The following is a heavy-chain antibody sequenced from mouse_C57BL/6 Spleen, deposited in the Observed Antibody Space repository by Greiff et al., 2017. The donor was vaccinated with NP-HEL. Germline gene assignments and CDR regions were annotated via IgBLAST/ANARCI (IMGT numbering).Heavy chain of an antibody. V-gene: IGHV5-4*01. CDR3: ARDNGECGGLAY. CDR1: GFTFSSYA. Sequence: EVQRVESGGGLVKPGGSLKLSCAASGFTFSSYAMSWVRQTPEKRLEWVATISDGGSYTYYPDNVKGRFTISRDNAKNNRYLQMSNLKSEATAMYYCARDNGECGGLAYWGQGTLVTVSA. J-gene: IGHJ3*01. D-gene: IGHD6-1*01. CDR2: ISDGGSYT.